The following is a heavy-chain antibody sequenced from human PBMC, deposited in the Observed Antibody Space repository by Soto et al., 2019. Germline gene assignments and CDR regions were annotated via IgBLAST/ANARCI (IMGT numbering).Heavy chain of an antibody. CDR3: ATATESTPGGRLDV. CDR1: GDSFNDYA. V-gene: IGHV1-69*01. Sequence: VQLEQSETEVRKPGSSVKLSCKTSGDSFNDYAISWVRQAPGQGLEWMGGIIPILNLVRYAEKFQGRVTISATDSMGTAYLEVTRXXXXXXXXYYCATATESTPGGRLDVWGLGTTVSVSS. CDR2: IIPILNLV. D-gene: IGHD2-21*01. J-gene: IGHJ6*02.